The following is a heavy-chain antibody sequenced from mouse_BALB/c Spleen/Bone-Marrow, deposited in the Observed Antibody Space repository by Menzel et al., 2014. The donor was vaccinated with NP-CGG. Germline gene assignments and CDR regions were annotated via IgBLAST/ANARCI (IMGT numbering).Heavy chain of an antibody. CDR2: IHPNSGNT. V-gene: IGHV1S130*01. J-gene: IGHJ1*01. CDR3: ARFGDGWYFDV. CDR1: GYTFTNSW. Sequence: QVQLQQPGSVLVRPGASVKLSCKASGYTFTNSWMHWAKQRPGQGLEWIGEIHPNSGNTNYNEKFKGKATLTADKSSSTAYMQLSSLKSEDSAVYSCARFGDGWYFDVWGAGTTVTVSS. D-gene: IGHD3-3*01.